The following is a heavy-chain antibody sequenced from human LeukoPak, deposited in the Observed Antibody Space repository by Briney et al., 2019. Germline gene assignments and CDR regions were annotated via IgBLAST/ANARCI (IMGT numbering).Heavy chain of an antibody. V-gene: IGHV3-64*01. D-gene: IGHD3-10*01. J-gene: IGHJ2*01. Sequence: GGSLRLSCAASGFTFSRYSMHWVRQAPGKGLEYVSAISSNGGSTYYANSVKGRFTISRDNSKNTLYLQMGSLRAEDMAVYYCARKRANYYGSGSSYWYFDLWGRGTLVTVSS. CDR3: ARKRANYYGSGSSYWYFDL. CDR2: ISSNGGST. CDR1: GFTFSRYS.